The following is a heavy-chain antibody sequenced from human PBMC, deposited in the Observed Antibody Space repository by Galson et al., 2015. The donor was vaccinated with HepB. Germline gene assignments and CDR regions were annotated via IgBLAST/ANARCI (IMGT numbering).Heavy chain of an antibody. CDR1: GFIFKSYA. CDR2: ISYDGSDK. V-gene: IGHV3-30*04. Sequence: SLRLSCAASGFIFKSYAMHWVRQAPGKGLEWVAFISYDGSDKFYADSVKGRFTISRDNSENTLYLQMNSLRIEDTAVYYCTKEGNAFDLWGQGTMVTVSS. J-gene: IGHJ3*01. CDR3: TKEGNAFDL. D-gene: IGHD3-10*01.